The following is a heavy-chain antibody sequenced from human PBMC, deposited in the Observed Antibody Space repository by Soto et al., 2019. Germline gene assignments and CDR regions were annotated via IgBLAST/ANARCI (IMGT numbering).Heavy chain of an antibody. CDR3: ARGNNDSSGYYGAFDI. D-gene: IGHD3-22*01. CDR2: IYSGGST. V-gene: IGHV3-53*02. Sequence: EVQLVETGGGLIQPGGSLRLSCAASGFTVSSNYMSWVRQAPGKGLEWVSVIYSGGSTYYADSVKCRFTISRDNSKNTLYLQMNSLRAEDTAVYYCARGNNDSSGYYGAFDIWGQGTMVTVSS. J-gene: IGHJ3*02. CDR1: GFTVSSNY.